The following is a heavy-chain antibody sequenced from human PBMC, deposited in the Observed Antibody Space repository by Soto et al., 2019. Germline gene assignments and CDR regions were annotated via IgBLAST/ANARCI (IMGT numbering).Heavy chain of an antibody. CDR2: IYYSGST. CDR3: ARWLSNPTFWSGYPRLGNWFDP. J-gene: IGHJ5*02. Sequence: SETLSLTCTVSGGSISSYYWSWIRQPPGKGLEWIGYIYYSGSTNYNPSLKSRVTISVDTSKNQFSLKLSSVTAADTAVYYCARWLSNPTFWSGYPRLGNWFDPWGQGTLVTVSS. D-gene: IGHD3-3*01. CDR1: GGSISSYY. V-gene: IGHV4-59*01.